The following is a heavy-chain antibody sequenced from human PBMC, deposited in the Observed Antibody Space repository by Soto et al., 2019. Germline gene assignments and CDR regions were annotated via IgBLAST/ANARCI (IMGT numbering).Heavy chain of an antibody. V-gene: IGHV1-3*05. CDR2: INAGNGNT. J-gene: IGHJ5*02. D-gene: IGHD3-3*01. CDR3: ARGFPLWFAP. Sequence: QVQLVQSGAEKKKPGASVKVSCKASGYTFTSYAKDWVRQAPGQRLEWMGWINAGNGNTKYSQKFQGRVTITRDTSASTAYMELSSLRSDDTAVYYCARGFPLWFAPWGQGTLVTVSS. CDR1: GYTFTSYA.